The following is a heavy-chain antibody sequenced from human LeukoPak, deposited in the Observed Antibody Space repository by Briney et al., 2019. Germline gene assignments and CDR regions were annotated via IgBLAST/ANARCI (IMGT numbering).Heavy chain of an antibody. CDR1: GGSISSYY. Sequence: PSETLSLTCTVSGGSISSYYWSWIRQPAGKGLEWIGRIYTSGSTNYNPSLKSRVTMSVDTSKNQFSLKLSSVTAADTAVYYCARDLSYYGTYYFDYWAREPWSPSPQ. CDR2: IYTSGST. V-gene: IGHV4-4*07. J-gene: IGHJ4*02. D-gene: IGHD2/OR15-2a*01. CDR3: ARDLSYYGTYYFDY.